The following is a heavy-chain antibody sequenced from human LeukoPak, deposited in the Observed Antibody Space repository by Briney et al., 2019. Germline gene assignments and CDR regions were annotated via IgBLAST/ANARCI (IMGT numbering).Heavy chain of an antibody. CDR1: GGSIRSYY. CDR2: IYYSGST. Sequence: SETLSLTCTVSGGSIRSYYRSWIRQPPRKGLKWIGYIYYSGSTNYNPSLKSRVTISVDTSKNQFSLKLSSVTAADTAVYYCARMEGSSSTWGYYYYGMDVWGQGTTVTVSS. J-gene: IGHJ6*02. CDR3: ARMEGSSSTWGYYYYGMDV. V-gene: IGHV4-59*01. D-gene: IGHD6-13*01.